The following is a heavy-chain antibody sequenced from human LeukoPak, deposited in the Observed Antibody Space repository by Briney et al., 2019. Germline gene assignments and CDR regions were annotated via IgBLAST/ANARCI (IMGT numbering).Heavy chain of an antibody. Sequence: GGSLRLSCAASGFTFSSYAMSWVRQAPGKGLEWVSAISTSGGSTYYADSVKGRFTISRDNSKNTLYLQMNSLRAEDTAVYYCAKHPRGTVTNRARFDYWGQGTLVTVSS. CDR2: ISTSGGST. V-gene: IGHV3-23*01. J-gene: IGHJ4*02. D-gene: IGHD4-17*01. CDR1: GFTFSSYA. CDR3: AKHPRGTVTNRARFDY.